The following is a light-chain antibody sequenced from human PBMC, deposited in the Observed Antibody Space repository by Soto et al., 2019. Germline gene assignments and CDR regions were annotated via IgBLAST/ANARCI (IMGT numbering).Light chain of an antibody. V-gene: IGKV1-9*01. CDR2: RAS. Sequence: DIQLTQSPSFLCASVGDRVTLTCRASQGISTYLDWYQKKPGKAPENLIYRASTLQRVGPSRFSGSGSGTEFTLTISRLQPEDFATYYCQELNSYPRTFGQGTKVDIK. CDR1: QGISTY. J-gene: IGKJ1*01. CDR3: QELNSYPRT.